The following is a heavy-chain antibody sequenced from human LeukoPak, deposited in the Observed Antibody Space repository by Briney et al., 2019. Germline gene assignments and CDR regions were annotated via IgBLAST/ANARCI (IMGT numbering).Heavy chain of an antibody. V-gene: IGHV3-21*01. CDR1: GFTFSSYS. CDR2: ISSSSSYI. D-gene: IGHD6-13*01. J-gene: IGHJ6*04. Sequence: GGSLRLSCAASGFTFSSYSMNWVRQAPGKGLEWVSSISSSSSYIYYADSVKGRFTISRDNAKNSLYLQMNRLRAEDTAVYYCARGDSSSWYPYYYYGMDVWGKGTTVTVSS. CDR3: ARGDSSSWYPYYYYGMDV.